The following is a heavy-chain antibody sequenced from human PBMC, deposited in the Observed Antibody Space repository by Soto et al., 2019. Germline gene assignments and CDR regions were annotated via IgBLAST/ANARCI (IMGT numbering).Heavy chain of an antibody. D-gene: IGHD3-16*01. CDR1: GFTVSTKY. J-gene: IGHJ4*02. Sequence: EVQLVESGGGLVQPGGSLRLSCAASGFTVSTKYMSWVRQAPGKGLEWVSVIYSGGSTFYADSVRGRFTISRDNSKNTVNLQMNSLGAEDTGVYYCARDPWAADYWGQGTLVTVSS. CDR3: ARDPWAADY. V-gene: IGHV3-66*01. CDR2: IYSGGST.